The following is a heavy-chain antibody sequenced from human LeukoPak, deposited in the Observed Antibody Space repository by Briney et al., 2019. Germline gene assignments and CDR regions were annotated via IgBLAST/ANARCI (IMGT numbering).Heavy chain of an antibody. Sequence: GGSLNLSWAASGLPVSSDQMTWVRQPPGKTLEWVSLIYSGGSTHYTDSVRGRFTISRDSFENTLYLQMTNLRVDDTAVYYCARGFGGNSHPGYWGQGTLVTVSS. D-gene: IGHD3-16*01. J-gene: IGHJ4*02. CDR2: IYSGGST. V-gene: IGHV3-53*01. CDR3: ARGFGGNSHPGY. CDR1: GLPVSSDQ.